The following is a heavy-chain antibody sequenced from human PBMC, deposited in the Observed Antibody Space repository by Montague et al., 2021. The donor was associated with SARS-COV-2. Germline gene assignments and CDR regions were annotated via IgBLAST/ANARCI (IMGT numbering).Heavy chain of an antibody. CDR2: VYHTGST. CDR1: GVSIRSGSYY. D-gene: IGHD3-22*01. V-gene: IGHV4-61*01. CDR3: VREKYYFDDSGSK. Sequence: TLSLTGSVSGVSIRSGSYYWSWVRQPPGKGLEWIGYVYHTGSTNYNPSLKSRVTLSIDTSKNQFSLNLTSVTAADTAVYYCVREKYYFDDSGSKWGQGTLVTV. J-gene: IGHJ4*02.